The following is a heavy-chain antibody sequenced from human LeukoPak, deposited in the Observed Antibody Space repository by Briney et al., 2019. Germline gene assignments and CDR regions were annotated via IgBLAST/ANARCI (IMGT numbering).Heavy chain of an antibody. V-gene: IGHV4-39*07. J-gene: IGHJ6*03. CDR2: ICSSGSA. D-gene: IGHD5-24*01. CDR3: AREDFRDGYNYWYMDV. Sequence: SETLSLTCTVSGGSISNRNYHWGWIRQPPGKGLEWIGSICSSGSAYYNPSLKSRVTTSIDTSKNQFSLKLSSVTAADTAVYYCAREDFRDGYNYWYMDVWGKGTTVTISS. CDR1: GGSISNRNYH.